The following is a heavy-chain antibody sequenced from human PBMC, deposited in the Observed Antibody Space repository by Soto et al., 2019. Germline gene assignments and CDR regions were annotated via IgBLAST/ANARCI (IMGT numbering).Heavy chain of an antibody. Sequence: PGGSLRLSCAASGFTFSSYWMSWVRQAPGKGLEWVANIKQDGSEKYYVDSVKGRFTISRDNAKNSLYLQMNSLRAEDTAVYYCARDHRITIFGVVNYHGMDVWGQGTTVTVSS. D-gene: IGHD3-3*01. CDR2: IKQDGSEK. V-gene: IGHV3-7*05. CDR1: GFTFSSYW. CDR3: ARDHRITIFGVVNYHGMDV. J-gene: IGHJ6*02.